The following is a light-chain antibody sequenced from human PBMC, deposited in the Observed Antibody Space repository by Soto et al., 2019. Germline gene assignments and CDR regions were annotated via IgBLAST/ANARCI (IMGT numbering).Light chain of an antibody. CDR1: PSLLDSDNGNTN. CDR3: MQRIEFPST. J-gene: IGKJ5*01. Sequence: DAVMTQAPLSLSILPGEPASMSCRYSPSLLDSDNGNTNVDWYLQRPGQSPQLLIYALSSRASGVPDRFSGSGSRTDFTLKISRVEAEDVGVYYCMQRIEFPSTFGQGTRLEIK. CDR2: ALS. V-gene: IGKV2-40*01.